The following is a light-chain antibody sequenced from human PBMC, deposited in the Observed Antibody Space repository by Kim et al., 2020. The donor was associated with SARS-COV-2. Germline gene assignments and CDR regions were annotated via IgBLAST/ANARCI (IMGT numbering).Light chain of an antibody. CDR2: DAS. CDR3: QQRNSWPPAVT. J-gene: IGKJ4*01. Sequence: PGERATLSCRASQNIDNYLAWYQQRPGQAPRLLVYDASNRATGVPDRFSGSGSGTDFTLTISSREPEDFSLYYCQQRNSWPPAVTFGGGTKVDIK. V-gene: IGKV3-11*01. CDR1: QNIDNY.